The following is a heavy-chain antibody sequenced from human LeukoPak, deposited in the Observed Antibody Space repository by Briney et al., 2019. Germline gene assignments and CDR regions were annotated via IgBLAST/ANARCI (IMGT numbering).Heavy chain of an antibody. J-gene: IGHJ4*02. V-gene: IGHV3-74*01. CDR1: GFTFSSHW. D-gene: IGHD2-2*01. Sequence: GGSLRLSCAASGFTFSSHWMHWVRQAPGKGLVWVSRINSDGSSTTYADFVKGRFTVSRDNAKNTLYLQMNSLRAEDTAVYYCARLSCSSTSCSTYDYWGQGTLVTVSS. CDR3: ARLSCSSTSCSTYDY. CDR2: INSDGSST.